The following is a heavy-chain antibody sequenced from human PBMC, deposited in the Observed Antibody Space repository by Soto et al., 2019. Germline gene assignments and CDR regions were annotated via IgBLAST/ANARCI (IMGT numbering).Heavy chain of an antibody. V-gene: IGHV4-59*01. CDR3: ARQRDGYNSGFDY. CDR1: GGSLSSYY. D-gene: IGHD5-12*01. Sequence: XTLSIPCTVSGGSLSSYYWSWIRQPPGKGLEWIGYIYYSGSTNYNPSLKSRVTISVNTSKKQFSLKLRSVTAADTAVYYCARQRDGYNSGFDYWGQGTLGTVSS. CDR2: IYYSGST. J-gene: IGHJ4*02.